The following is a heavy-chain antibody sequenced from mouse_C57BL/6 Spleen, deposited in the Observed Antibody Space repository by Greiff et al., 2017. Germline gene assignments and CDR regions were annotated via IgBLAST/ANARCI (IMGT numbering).Heavy chain of an antibody. CDR2: IHPNSGST. CDR1: GYTFTSYW. D-gene: IGHD1-1*02. V-gene: IGHV1-64*01. J-gene: IGHJ2*01. Sequence: QVQLQQPGAELVKPGASVKLSCKASGYTFTSYWMHWVKQRPGQGLEWIGMIHPNSGSTNYNEKFKSKAKLTVDKSSSTANMQLSGLTSEDSAGYCCARRGWIDYWGQGTTLTVSS. CDR3: ARRGWIDY.